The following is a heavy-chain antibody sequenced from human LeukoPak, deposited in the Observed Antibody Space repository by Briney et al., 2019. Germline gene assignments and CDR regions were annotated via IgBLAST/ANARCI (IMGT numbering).Heavy chain of an antibody. V-gene: IGHV4-39*01. CDR3: ARPFGSSSY. D-gene: IGHD6-6*01. J-gene: IGHJ4*02. CDR1: GGSISSSSYY. Sequence: SETLSLTCTVSGGSISSSSYYWGWIRQPPGKGLEWIGSIYYSGSTYYNPSLKSRVTISVDTSKNQFSLKLSSVTAADTAVYYCARPFGSSSYWGQGTLVTVSS. CDR2: IYYSGST.